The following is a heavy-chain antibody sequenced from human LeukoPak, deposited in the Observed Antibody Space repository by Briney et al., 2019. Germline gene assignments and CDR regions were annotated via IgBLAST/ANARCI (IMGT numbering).Heavy chain of an antibody. CDR1: GYSIGSGYY. CDR2: IYHSGST. CDR3: ARSRTIFRVVINWFDP. J-gene: IGHJ5*02. V-gene: IGHV4-38-2*01. D-gene: IGHD3-3*01. Sequence: SETLSLTCAVSGYSIGSGYYWGWIRQPPGKGLEWIGSIYHSGSTYYNPSLKSRVTISVDTSKNQFSLKLSSVTAADTAVYYCARSRTIFRVVINWFDPWGQGTLVTVSS.